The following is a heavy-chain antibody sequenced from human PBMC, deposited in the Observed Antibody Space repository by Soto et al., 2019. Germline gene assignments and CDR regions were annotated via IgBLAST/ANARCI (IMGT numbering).Heavy chain of an antibody. Sequence: GGSLRLSCAASGFTFDEYAFTCVRQAPGKGLEWVAGINWNGGSKGYADSVKGRFTISRDNAKSSLYLQMNNLRAEDTAFYFCARATQSYYDTSGYYSYVHWGQGAQVTVSS. CDR3: ARATQSYYDTSGYYSYVH. V-gene: IGHV3-20*04. CDR2: INWNGGSK. D-gene: IGHD3-22*01. CDR1: GFTFDEYA. J-gene: IGHJ4*02.